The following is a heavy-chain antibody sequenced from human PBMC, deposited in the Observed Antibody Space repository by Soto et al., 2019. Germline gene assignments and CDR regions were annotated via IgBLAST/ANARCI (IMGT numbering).Heavy chain of an antibody. Sequence: SETLSLTCTVSGGSISSYYWSWIRQPPGKGLEWIGYIYYSGSTYYNPSLKSRVTISVDTSKNQFSLKLSSVTAADTAVYYCARHHYFDYWGQGTLVTVYS. J-gene: IGHJ4*02. V-gene: IGHV4-59*08. CDR1: GGSISSYY. CDR2: IYYSGST. CDR3: ARHHYFDY.